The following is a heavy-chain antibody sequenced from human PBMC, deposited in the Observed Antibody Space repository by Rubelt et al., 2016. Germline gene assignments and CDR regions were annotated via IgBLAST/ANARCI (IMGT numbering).Heavy chain of an antibody. J-gene: IGHJ4*02. CDR3: ARDIYSGSYYGY. CDR2: IHAGNGNT. D-gene: IGHD1-26*01. Sequence: QVQLVQSGAEVKKPGASVKVSCKASGYTFTSYAMHWVRQAPGQRLEWMGWIHAGNGNTKYSPKFHGRVTITMDTSASTAYMELSSLRSEDTAVYYCARDIYSGSYYGYWGQGTLVTVSS. CDR1: GYTFTSYA. V-gene: IGHV1-3*01.